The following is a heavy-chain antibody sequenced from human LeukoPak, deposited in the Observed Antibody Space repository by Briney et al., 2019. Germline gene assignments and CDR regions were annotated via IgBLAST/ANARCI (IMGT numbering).Heavy chain of an antibody. Sequence: GGSLRLSCVGSRFPPRKYAMSWVRQAPGKGLEWVSGISGSGGSKYYADSVRGRFTISRDNSKNTLYLQMNSLRAEDTAVYYCAKVAAEFDYWGQGTLVTVSS. CDR3: AKVAAEFDY. J-gene: IGHJ4*02. V-gene: IGHV3-23*01. D-gene: IGHD6-13*01. CDR2: ISGSGGSK. CDR1: RFPPRKYA.